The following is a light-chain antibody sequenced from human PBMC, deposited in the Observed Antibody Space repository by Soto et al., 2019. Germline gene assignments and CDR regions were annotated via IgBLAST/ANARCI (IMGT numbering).Light chain of an antibody. CDR3: CSYAGSSTYV. V-gene: IGLV2-23*02. J-gene: IGLJ1*01. Sequence: QSVLTQPASVSGSPGQSITISCTGTSSDVGGYNLVSWYRQHPGKAPKLMIYEVSKRPSGVSNRFSGSKSGNTASLTISGLQAEDEADYYCCSYAGSSTYVFGTGTKVTVL. CDR2: EVS. CDR1: SSDVGGYNL.